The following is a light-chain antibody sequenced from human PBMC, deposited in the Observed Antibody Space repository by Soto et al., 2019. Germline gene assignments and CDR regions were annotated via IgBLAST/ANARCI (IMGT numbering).Light chain of an antibody. V-gene: IGKV1-5*03. CDR2: KAS. J-gene: IGKJ1*01. CDR3: QQYNSYSPT. Sequence: DVQMTQSPGSLSASVGGRCTITGRASQSISSYLNLYQQKPGKAPKLLIYKASTLKSGVPSRFSGSGSGTDFTLTISGLQPGDSATYYCQQYNSYSPTFGQGTKVDIK. CDR1: QSISSY.